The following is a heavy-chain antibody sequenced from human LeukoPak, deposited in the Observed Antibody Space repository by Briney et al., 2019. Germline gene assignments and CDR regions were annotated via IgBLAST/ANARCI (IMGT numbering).Heavy chain of an antibody. J-gene: IGHJ5*02. V-gene: IGHV7-4-1*02. Sequence: GASVKVSCKASGYTFTSYAMNWVRQAPGQGLEWMGWINTNTGNPTYAQGFTGRFVLSLDTSVSTAYLQISSLKAEDTAVYYCARGHYCSGGSCYLNWFDPWGQGTLVTVSS. CDR2: INTNTGNP. CDR3: ARGHYCSGGSCYLNWFDP. CDR1: GYTFTSYA. D-gene: IGHD2-15*01.